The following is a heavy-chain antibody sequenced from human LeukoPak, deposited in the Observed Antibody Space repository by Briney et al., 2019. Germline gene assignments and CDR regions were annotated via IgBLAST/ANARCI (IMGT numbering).Heavy chain of an antibody. J-gene: IGHJ4*02. Sequence: GGSLRLSCAASGFTFSSYSMNWVRQAPGKGLEWVSSISSSSYIYYADSVKGRFTISRDNAKNSLYLQMNSLRAEDTAVYYCARDYGDHDVFDYWGQGTLVTVSS. D-gene: IGHD4-17*01. V-gene: IGHV3-21*01. CDR3: ARDYGDHDVFDY. CDR1: GFTFSSYS. CDR2: ISSSSYI.